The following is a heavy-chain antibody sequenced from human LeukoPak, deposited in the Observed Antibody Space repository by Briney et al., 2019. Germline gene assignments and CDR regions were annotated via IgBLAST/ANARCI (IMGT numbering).Heavy chain of an antibody. D-gene: IGHD1-1*01. CDR1: GDSVSSKSGA. V-gene: IGHV6-1*01. CDR2: TYYRSKWYN. CDR3: ARGGTYYYGMDV. J-gene: IGHJ6*02. Sequence: SQTLSVTCAISGDSVSSKSGAWHWIRQSPSRGLEWLGRTYYRSKWYNDYAVSVKSRITINPDTSKNQFSLQLNSVTPEDTAVYYCARGGTYYYGMDVWGQGTTVTVSS.